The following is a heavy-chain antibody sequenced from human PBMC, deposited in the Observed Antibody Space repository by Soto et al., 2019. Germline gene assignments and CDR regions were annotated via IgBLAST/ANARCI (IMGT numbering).Heavy chain of an antibody. D-gene: IGHD1-1*01. CDR2: INSSGGST. CDR1: GITLSSYA. V-gene: IGHV3-23*01. CDR3: ANSSFPEAPLEY. Sequence: EVQLLESGGGLVRPGGTLRLSCAASGITLSSYAVTWRRQAPGKGLEWVGGINSSGGSTSYAVAVKGRFTISRVNSKSMVSLLMNRLTYEGTAISYCANSSFPEAPLEYWGRGTLVTVSS. J-gene: IGHJ4*01.